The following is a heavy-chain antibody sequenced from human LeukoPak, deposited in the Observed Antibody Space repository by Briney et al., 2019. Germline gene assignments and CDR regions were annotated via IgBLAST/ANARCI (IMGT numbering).Heavy chain of an antibody. CDR3: GRGEREGDYFDY. J-gene: IGHJ4*02. V-gene: IGHV4-4*02. CDR1: GGSISSSNW. D-gene: IGHD1-1*01. Sequence: PSETLSLTCAVSGGSISSSNWWSWVRQPPGKGLEWIGEIYHSGSTNYNPSLKSRVTISVDTSKNQFSLKLSSVTAADTAVYYCGRGEREGDYFDYWGQGTLVTVSS. CDR2: IYHSGST.